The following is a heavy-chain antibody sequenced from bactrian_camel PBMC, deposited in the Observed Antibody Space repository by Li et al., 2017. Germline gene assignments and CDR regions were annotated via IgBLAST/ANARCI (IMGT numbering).Heavy chain of an antibody. CDR2: IGMTTGRT. CDR3: ASGARRGLSESLRSEYDY. Sequence: HVQLVESGGGSVQAVGSLRLSCSASTDVIYSPNYMAWFRQGAGKAREGVATIGMTTGRTFYGDSVKGRFTISWGNAKNTVYLQMNDLTPEDTAMYYCASGARRGLSESLRSEYDYWGQGTQVTVS. J-gene: IGHJ4*01. CDR1: TDVIYSPNY. V-gene: IGHV3S61*01. D-gene: IGHD1*01.